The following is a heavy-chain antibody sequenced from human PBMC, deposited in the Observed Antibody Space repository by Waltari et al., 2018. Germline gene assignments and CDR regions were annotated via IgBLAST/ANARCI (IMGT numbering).Heavy chain of an antibody. D-gene: IGHD3-16*02. J-gene: IGHJ6*02. V-gene: IGHV4-34*01. CDR2: INHSGST. CDR1: GGSFSGYY. Sequence: QVQLQQWGAGLLKPSETLSLTCAVYGGSFSGYYWSWIRQPPGKGLEWIGEINHSGSTNYNPSLKSRVTIYVDPSKNQFSRKLSSVTAADTAVYYCARATLMITLGGVIVHYYYYGMDVWGQGTTVTVSS. CDR3: ARATLMITLGGVIVHYYYYGMDV.